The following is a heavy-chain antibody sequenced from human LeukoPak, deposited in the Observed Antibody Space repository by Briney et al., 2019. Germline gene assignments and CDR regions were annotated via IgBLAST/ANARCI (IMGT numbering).Heavy chain of an antibody. V-gene: IGHV4-31*02. CDR2: IYYSGST. CDR1: GFTFSSYS. Sequence: LRLSCAASGFTFSSYSMNWVRQHPGKGLEWIGYIYYSGSTYYNPSLKSRVTISVDTSKNQFSLKLSSVTAADTAVYYCARGATMIVVVRASWAFDIWGQGTMVTVSS. D-gene: IGHD3-22*01. J-gene: IGHJ3*02. CDR3: ARGATMIVVVRASWAFDI.